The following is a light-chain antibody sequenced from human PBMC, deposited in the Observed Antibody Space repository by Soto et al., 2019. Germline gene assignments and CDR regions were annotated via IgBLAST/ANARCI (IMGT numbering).Light chain of an antibody. V-gene: IGKV1-39*01. Sequence: DIQMTQSPSSLSASVGDRVTITCRASQSISSYLNWYQQKPGKAPKLLIHATYTLQSGGPSRFSGSGSGTDFTLAISSLQPEDCATYYCQQGYTTPGTCGQGTKVEIK. CDR3: QQGYTTPGT. CDR1: QSISSY. CDR2: ATY. J-gene: IGKJ1*01.